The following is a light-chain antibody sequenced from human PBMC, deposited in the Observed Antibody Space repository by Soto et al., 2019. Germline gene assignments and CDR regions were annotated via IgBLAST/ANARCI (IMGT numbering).Light chain of an antibody. CDR1: QSISSW. Sequence: DIQMTQSPSTLSASVGDRVTITCRASQSISSWLAWYQQKPGKATKLLIYKASSLESGLPSRFSGSGSATDFTLTISSLQPDDFATYYCQQYNSYSRTFGQGTKVEIK. J-gene: IGKJ1*01. CDR2: KAS. V-gene: IGKV1-5*03. CDR3: QQYNSYSRT.